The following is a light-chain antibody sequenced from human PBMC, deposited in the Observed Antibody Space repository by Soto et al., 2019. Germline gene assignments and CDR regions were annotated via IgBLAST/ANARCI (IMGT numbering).Light chain of an antibody. CDR1: SSNIGAGYD. Sequence: QSVLTQPPSVSGAPGQRVTISCTGSSSNIGAGYDVHWYQQLPGTAPKLLIYGNSNRPSGVPDRFSGSKSGTSASLAITGLQPADDADSSRQSYASSLSGVVFGGGTKLTVL. CDR2: GNS. CDR3: QSYASSLSGVV. V-gene: IGLV1-40*01. J-gene: IGLJ2*01.